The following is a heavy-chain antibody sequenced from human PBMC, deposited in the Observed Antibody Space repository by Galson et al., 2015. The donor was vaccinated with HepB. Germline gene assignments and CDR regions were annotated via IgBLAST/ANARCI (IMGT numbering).Heavy chain of an antibody. CDR2: INSAGTYI. CDR1: GFSFRAYS. V-gene: IGHV3-21*01. CDR3: ARATTVTHE. D-gene: IGHD4-17*01. Sequence: SLRLSCAAAGFSFRAYSFNWVRQAPGKGLEWVSCINSAGTYIYYADSVKGRFTISRDNAKNSLYLQMNSLRAEDTAVYYCARATTVTHEWGQGTLVTVSS. J-gene: IGHJ4*02.